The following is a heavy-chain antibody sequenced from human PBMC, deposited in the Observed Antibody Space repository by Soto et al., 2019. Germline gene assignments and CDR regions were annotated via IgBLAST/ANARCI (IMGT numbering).Heavy chain of an antibody. CDR2: ISHEGNSK. V-gene: IGHV3-30*18. CDR3: AKTITLSPSDDSRGRGALIDH. J-gene: IGHJ4*02. Sequence: QVHLVESGGGVVQPGGSLRLSCAASGFTFSVFGMHWVRQAPGKGPEWVAVISHEGNSKHYADSVKGRFTISRDNAKNTLSLLMDSLRPEDMALYYCAKTITLSPSDDSRGRGALIDHWGQGTLVTVSS. D-gene: IGHD6-19*01. CDR1: GFTFSVFG.